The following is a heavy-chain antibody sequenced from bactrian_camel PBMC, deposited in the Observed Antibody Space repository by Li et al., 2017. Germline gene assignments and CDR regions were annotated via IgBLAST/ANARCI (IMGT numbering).Heavy chain of an antibody. J-gene: IGHJ4*01. Sequence: VQLVESGGGSVQAGGSLQLSCSASRFVFSRVVMGWFRQIPTDDNEAQVVATISPGGDSTYYADSVKGRFTISRDNAKRTVYLQMNSLIPEDTAMYFCAADPVCDAGRGWSPDEYNYVGQGTQVTVS. D-gene: IGHD6*01. V-gene: IGHV3S31*01. CDR2: ISPGGDST. CDR1: RFVFSRVV. CDR3: AADPVCDAGRGWSPDEYNY.